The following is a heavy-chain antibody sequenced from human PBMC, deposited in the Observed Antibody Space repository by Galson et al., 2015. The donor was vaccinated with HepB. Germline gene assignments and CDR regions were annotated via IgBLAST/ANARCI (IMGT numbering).Heavy chain of an antibody. CDR1: GYTFTSYY. D-gene: IGHD2-2*01. V-gene: IGHV1-46*01. Sequence: SVKVSCKASGYTFTSYYMHWVRQAPGQGLEWMGIINPSGGSTSYAQKLQGRVTITADESTSTAYMELSSLRSEDTAVYYCARDQVGAVVVVPAARVDYYGMDVWGQGTTVTVSS. CDR2: INPSGGST. J-gene: IGHJ6*02. CDR3: ARDQVGAVVVVPAARVDYYGMDV.